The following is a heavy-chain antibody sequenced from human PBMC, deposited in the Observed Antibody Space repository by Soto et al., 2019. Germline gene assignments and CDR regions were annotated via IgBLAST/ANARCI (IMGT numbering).Heavy chain of an antibody. CDR1: GGSISSSSYY. V-gene: IGHV4-39*01. Sequence: SETLFLTCTVSGGSISSSSYYWGWIRQPPGKGLEWIGSIYYSGSTYYNPSLKSRVTISVDTSKNQFSLKLSSVTAADTAVYYCARHLSDSSGWYDYYYYGMDVWGQGTTVTSP. J-gene: IGHJ6*02. CDR2: IYYSGST. CDR3: ARHLSDSSGWYDYYYYGMDV. D-gene: IGHD6-19*01.